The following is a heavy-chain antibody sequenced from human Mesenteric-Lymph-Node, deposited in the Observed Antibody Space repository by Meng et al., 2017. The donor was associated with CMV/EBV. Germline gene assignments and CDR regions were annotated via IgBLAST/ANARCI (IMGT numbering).Heavy chain of an antibody. Sequence: AMNWVRQAPGKGLEWMGGIMPIIGAVNYAQNFQGRLKITADESTSTAYMEMSSLRSEDTAVYYCAVGVRTYYYGSGSYYNSLDYWGQGTLVTVSS. D-gene: IGHD3-10*01. CDR2: IMPIIGAV. J-gene: IGHJ4*02. V-gene: IGHV1-69*01. CDR3: AVGVRTYYYGSGSYYNSLDY. CDR1: A.